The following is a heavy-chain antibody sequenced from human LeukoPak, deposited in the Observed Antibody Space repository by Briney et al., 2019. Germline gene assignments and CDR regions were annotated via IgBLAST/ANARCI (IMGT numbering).Heavy chain of an antibody. V-gene: IGHV4-59*01. CDR3: AGSPCLRSGCRLFDY. CDR1: GGSISSCY. CDR2: IYYSGNT. J-gene: IGHJ4*02. Sequence: SETLSLTCTVSGGSISSCYWSWIRQPPGKGLEWIGYIYYSGNTNYNPSLKSRVTISVDTSKNHFSLNLSSVTAADTAVYYCAGSPCLRSGCRLFDYWGQGTLVTVSS. D-gene: IGHD6-19*01.